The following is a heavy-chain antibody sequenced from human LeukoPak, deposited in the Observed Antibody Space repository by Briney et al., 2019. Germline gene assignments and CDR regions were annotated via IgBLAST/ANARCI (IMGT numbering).Heavy chain of an antibody. CDR2: INTNTENP. CDR3: ARERRSSSPGEQQLVRAFDI. D-gene: IGHD6-13*01. J-gene: IGHJ3*02. CDR1: GYIFSTFA. Sequence: GPSVKASCKASGYIFSTFAMNGVPQAPGQGLGGMGWINTNTENPTYTKIFTVWFVFSLDTDVTPAYLQISILKAETTAMYYCARERRSSSPGEQQLVRAFDIWGQGTMVTVSS. V-gene: IGHV7-4-1*02.